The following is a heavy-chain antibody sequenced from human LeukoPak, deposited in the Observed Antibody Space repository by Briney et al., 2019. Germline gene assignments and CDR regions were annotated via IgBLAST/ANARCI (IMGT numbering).Heavy chain of an antibody. CDR1: GGSISSSSYY. CDR3: EAGPFDY. CDR2: IYYSGST. V-gene: IGHV4-39*01. Sequence: SETLSLTCTVSGGSISSSSYYWGWLRQPPGKGLEWIGSIYYSGSTYYNPSLKSRVTISVDTSKNQFSLKLSSVTAADTAVYYCEAGPFDYWGQGTLVTVSS. J-gene: IGHJ4*02. D-gene: IGHD6-13*01.